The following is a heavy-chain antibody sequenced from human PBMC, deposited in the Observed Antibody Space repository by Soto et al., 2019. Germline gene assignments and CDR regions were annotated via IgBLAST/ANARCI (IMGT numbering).Heavy chain of an antibody. Sequence: SETLSLTCAVYGGSFSGYYWSWIRQPPGKGLEWIGEINHSGSTNYNPSLKSRVTISLDTSESQFSLKLRSVTAADTAVYYCARGGNWLFDYWGQGTLVTVSS. CDR3: ARGGNWLFDY. J-gene: IGHJ4*02. D-gene: IGHD1-1*01. CDR1: GGSFSGYY. V-gene: IGHV4-34*01. CDR2: INHSGST.